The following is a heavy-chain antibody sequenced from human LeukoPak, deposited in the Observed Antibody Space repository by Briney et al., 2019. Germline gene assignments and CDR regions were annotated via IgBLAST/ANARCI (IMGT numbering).Heavy chain of an antibody. Sequence: SVKVSCKASGGTFSSYAISWVRQAPGQGLEWMGRIIPILGIANYAQKLQGRVTMTTDTSTSTAYMELRSLRSDDTAVYYCARGPGGYYYYYYGMDVWGQGTTVTVSS. CDR2: IIPILGIA. J-gene: IGHJ6*02. CDR1: GGTFSSYA. D-gene: IGHD3-16*01. V-gene: IGHV1-69*04. CDR3: ARGPGGYYYYYYGMDV.